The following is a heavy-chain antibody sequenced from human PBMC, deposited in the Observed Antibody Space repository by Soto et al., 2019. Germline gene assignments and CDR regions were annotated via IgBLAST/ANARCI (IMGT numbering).Heavy chain of an antibody. CDR1: GFTFSSYG. J-gene: IGHJ4*02. CDR2: IWYDGSNK. V-gene: IGHV3-33*01. D-gene: IGHD3-22*01. Sequence: GGALRLSCAASGFTFSSYGMHWVRQAPGKGLEWVAVIWYDGSNKYYADSVKGRFTISRDNSKNTLYLQMNSLRAEDTAVYYCARDSLPYYDSSGYAYYFDYWGQGTLVTVSS. CDR3: ARDSLPYYDSSGYAYYFDY.